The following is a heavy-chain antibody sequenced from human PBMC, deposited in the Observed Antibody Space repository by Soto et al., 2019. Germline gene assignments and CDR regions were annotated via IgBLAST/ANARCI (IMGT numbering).Heavy chain of an antibody. CDR3: ARHGRPDGSRENFFDT. D-gene: IGHD3-10*01. CDR2: IYYSGNT. V-gene: IGHV4-59*08. Sequence: SETLSLTCTVSGGSISSYYWSWIWQPPGKGLEWIGYIYYSGNTNYNPSLKSRVTISVDTSKNHFSLRLSSVTAADTAVYYCARHGRPDGSRENFFDTWGQGTLVTVSS. CDR1: GGSISSYY. J-gene: IGHJ4*02.